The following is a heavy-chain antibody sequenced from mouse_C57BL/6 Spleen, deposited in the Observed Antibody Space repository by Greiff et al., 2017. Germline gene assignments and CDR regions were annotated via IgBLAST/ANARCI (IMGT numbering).Heavy chain of an antibody. CDR2: IYPGSGNT. CDR3: ARPYYGSMAWFAY. V-gene: IGHV1-66*01. CDR1: GYSFTSYY. D-gene: IGHD1-1*01. Sequence: QVQLKESGPELVKPGASVKISCKASGYSFTSYYIHWVKQRPGQGLEWIGWIYPGSGNTKYNEKFKGKATLTADTSSSTAYMQLSSLTSEDSAVYDCARPYYGSMAWFAYWGQGTLVTVSA. J-gene: IGHJ3*01.